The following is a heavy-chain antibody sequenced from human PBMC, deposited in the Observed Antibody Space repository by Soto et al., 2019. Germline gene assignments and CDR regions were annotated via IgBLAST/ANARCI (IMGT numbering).Heavy chain of an antibody. CDR1: GFTFSSYA. V-gene: IGHV3-30-3*01. CDR2: ISYDGSNK. CDR3: AREIAAAGTVEFYFDY. J-gene: IGHJ4*02. D-gene: IGHD6-13*01. Sequence: HPGGSLRLSCAASGFTFSSYAMHWVRQAPGKGLEWVAVISYDGSNKYYADSVKGRFTISRDNSKNTLYLQMNSLRAEDTAVYYCAREIAAAGTVEFYFDYWGQGTLVTVS.